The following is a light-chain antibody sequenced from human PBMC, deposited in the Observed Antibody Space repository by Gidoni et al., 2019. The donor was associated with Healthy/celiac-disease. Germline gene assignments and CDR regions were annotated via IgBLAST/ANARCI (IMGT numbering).Light chain of an antibody. CDR1: SSTIGAGYD. J-gene: IGLJ3*02. Sequence: SVLTQPPSVSGAPGQRVPIACPGSSSTIGAGYDVHWYQQLPGTAPKLLIYGNSNRPSGVPDRFSGSKSGTSASLAITGLQAEDEADYYCQSYDSSLSGSVFGGGTKLTVL. CDR3: QSYDSSLSGSV. CDR2: GNS. V-gene: IGLV1-40*01.